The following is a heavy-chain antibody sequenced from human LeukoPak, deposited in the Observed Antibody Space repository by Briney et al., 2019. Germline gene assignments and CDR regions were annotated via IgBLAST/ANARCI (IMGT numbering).Heavy chain of an antibody. J-gene: IGHJ3*02. CDR2: INPNSGGT. CDR1: GYTFTGYY. D-gene: IGHD4-17*01. V-gene: IGHV1-2*04. Sequence: ASVKVSRKASGYTFTGYYMHWVRQAPGQGLEWMGWINPNSGGTNYAQKFQGWVTMTRDTSISTAYMELSRLRSDDTAVYYCASTVTTGDAFDIWGQGTMVTVSS. CDR3: ASTVTTGDAFDI.